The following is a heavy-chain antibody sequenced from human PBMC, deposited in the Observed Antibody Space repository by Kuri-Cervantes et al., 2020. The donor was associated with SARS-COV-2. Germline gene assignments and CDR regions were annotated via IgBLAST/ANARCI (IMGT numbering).Heavy chain of an antibody. CDR2: ISSSSSTI. CDR3: AKGGDMIVVVILRY. CDR1: GFTFSSYS. Sequence: GESLKISCAASGFTFSSYSMNWVRQAPGKGLEWVSYISSSSSTIYYADSVKGRFTISRDNAKNSLYLQMNSLRAEDTAVYYCAKGGDMIVVVILRYWGQGTLVTVSS. J-gene: IGHJ4*02. V-gene: IGHV3-48*01. D-gene: IGHD3-22*01.